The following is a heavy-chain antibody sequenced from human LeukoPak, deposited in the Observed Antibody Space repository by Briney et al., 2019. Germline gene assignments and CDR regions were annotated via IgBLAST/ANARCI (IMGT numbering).Heavy chain of an antibody. CDR2: ISYSSSTI. J-gene: IGHJ4*02. CDR1: GFTFSSYS. D-gene: IGHD6-13*01. CDR3: ARKMSS. Sequence: AGGSLRLSCAASGFTFSSYSMNWARQAPGKGLEWVSYISYSSSTIYYADSVKGRFTISRDNAKNSLYLQMNSLRAEDTAVYYCARKMSSWGQGTLVTVSS. V-gene: IGHV3-48*01.